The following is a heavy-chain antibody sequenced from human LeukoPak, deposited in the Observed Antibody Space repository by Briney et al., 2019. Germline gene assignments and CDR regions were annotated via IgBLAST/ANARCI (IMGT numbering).Heavy chain of an antibody. Sequence: SETLSLTCTVSGGSISSGSYYWSWIRQPAGRGLEWIGRIYTSGSTNYNPSLKSRVTISVDTSKNQFSLKLSSVTAADTAVYYCARGLVVVVAATLGGRDYWGQGTLVTVSS. CDR1: GGSISSGSYY. V-gene: IGHV4-61*02. CDR2: IYTSGST. J-gene: IGHJ4*02. CDR3: ARGLVVVVAATLGGRDY. D-gene: IGHD2-15*01.